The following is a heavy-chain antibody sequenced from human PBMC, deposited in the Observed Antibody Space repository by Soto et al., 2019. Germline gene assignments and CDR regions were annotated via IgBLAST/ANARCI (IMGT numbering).Heavy chain of an antibody. CDR3: ARGLRGVGYDP. V-gene: IGHV4-4*09. D-gene: IGHD3-10*01. Sequence: SETLSLTCTVSGGSVTVDYWSWLRQPPGKGLEWIGYIYSSGNINFNPSLKNRVTMSVDTSKNQFSLNLTSVTAADTAVYFCARGLRGVGYDPWGQGTPVTVSS. J-gene: IGHJ5*02. CDR2: IYSSGNI. CDR1: GGSVTVDY.